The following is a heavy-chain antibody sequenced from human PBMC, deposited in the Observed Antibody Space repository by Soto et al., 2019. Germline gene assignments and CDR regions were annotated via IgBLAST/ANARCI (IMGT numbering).Heavy chain of an antibody. CDR1: GFTFSNSA. J-gene: IGHJ4*02. D-gene: IGHD5-12*01. CDR2: ISSSSSYI. V-gene: IGHV3-21*01. Sequence: GESLRLSCAASGFTFSNSAMLWVRQAPGKGLELVSSISSSSSYIYYADSVKGRFTISRDNAKNSLYLQMNSLRAEDTAVYYCARGGSDSFDYWGQGT. CDR3: ARGGSDSFDY.